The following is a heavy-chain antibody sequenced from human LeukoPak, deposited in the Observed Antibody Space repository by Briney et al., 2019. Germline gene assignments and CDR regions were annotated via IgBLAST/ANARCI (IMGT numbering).Heavy chain of an antibody. CDR3: ARASNPWLQLT. D-gene: IGHD5-24*01. CDR2: ISYDGSNK. V-gene: IGHV3-30*03. J-gene: IGHJ5*02. Sequence: QPGRSLRLSCAASGFTFSSYGMHWVRQAPGKGLEWVALISYDGSNKYYADSVRGRFTISRDNAQTSLYLQMNSLRAEDTAVYYCARASNPWLQLTWGQGTLVTVSS. CDR1: GFTFSSYG.